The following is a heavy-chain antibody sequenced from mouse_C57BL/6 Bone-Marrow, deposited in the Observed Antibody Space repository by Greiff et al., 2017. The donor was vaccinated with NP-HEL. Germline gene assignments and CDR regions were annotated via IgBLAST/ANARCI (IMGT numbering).Heavy chain of an antibody. V-gene: IGHV1-67*01. J-gene: IGHJ3*01. CDR3: AEEAYYSNFFAY. Sequence: VQVVESGPELVRPGVSVKISCKGSGYTFTDYAMHWVKQSHAKSLEWIGVISTYYGDASYNQKFKDKATMTVDKSSSTAYMELARLTSEDSAVYYCAEEAYYSNFFAYWGQGTLVTVSA. CDR1: GYTFTDYA. D-gene: IGHD2-5*01. CDR2: ISTYYGDA.